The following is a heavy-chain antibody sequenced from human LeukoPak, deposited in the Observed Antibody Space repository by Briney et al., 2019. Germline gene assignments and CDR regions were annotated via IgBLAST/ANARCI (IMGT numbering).Heavy chain of an antibody. J-gene: IGHJ6*02. D-gene: IGHD3-22*01. CDR2: IYTSGST. Sequence: SQTLSLTCTVSGGSISSGSYYWSWIRQPAGKGLEWIGRIYTSGSTNYNPSLKSRVTISVDTSKNQFSLKLSSVTAADTAVYYCAIDSSGIKYYYYGMDVWGQGTTVTVSS. V-gene: IGHV4-61*02. CDR3: AIDSSGIKYYYYGMDV. CDR1: GGSISSGSYY.